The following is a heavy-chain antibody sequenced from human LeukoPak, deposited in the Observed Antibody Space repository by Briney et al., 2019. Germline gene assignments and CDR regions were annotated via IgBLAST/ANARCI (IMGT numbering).Heavy chain of an antibody. CDR1: GGSISSYC. D-gene: IGHD5-12*01. V-gene: IGHV4-59*08. Sequence: SETLSLTCTVSGGSISSYCWSWIRQPPGKGLEWIGYIYYSGSTNYNPSLKSRVTISVDTSKNQFSLKLSSVTAADTAVYYCATLVVGDSGYVSIDYWGQGTLVTVSS. J-gene: IGHJ4*02. CDR2: IYYSGST. CDR3: ATLVVGDSGYVSIDY.